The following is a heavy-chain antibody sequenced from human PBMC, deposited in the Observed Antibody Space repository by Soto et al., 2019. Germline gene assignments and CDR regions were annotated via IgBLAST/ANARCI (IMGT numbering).Heavy chain of an antibody. Sequence: EVQLVESGGGLVQPGGSLRLSCAASGFTFSSYWMSWVRQAPGKGLEWVANIKQDGSEKYYVDSVKGRSTISRDNAKNSLYLQMNSLRAEDTAVYYCARDRKKYYFDYWGQGTLVTVSS. CDR3: ARDRKKYYFDY. CDR1: GFTFSSYW. V-gene: IGHV3-7*04. J-gene: IGHJ4*02. CDR2: IKQDGSEK.